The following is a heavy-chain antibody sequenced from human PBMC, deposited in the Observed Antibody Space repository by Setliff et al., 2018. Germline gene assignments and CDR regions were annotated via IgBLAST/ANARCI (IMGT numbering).Heavy chain of an antibody. Sequence: ASVKVSCKTSGYNFITFGISWVRQAPGQGLEWMGWISSYNGKTNYAQKLQGRVTMTTDTSTSTAYMELSSLRSEDTAVYYCARERGDIVTTTSYYYYLDVWGKGTTVTVSS. J-gene: IGHJ6*03. CDR2: ISSYNGKT. CDR3: ARERGDIVTTTSYYYYLDV. D-gene: IGHD5-12*01. V-gene: IGHV1-18*01. CDR1: GYNFITFG.